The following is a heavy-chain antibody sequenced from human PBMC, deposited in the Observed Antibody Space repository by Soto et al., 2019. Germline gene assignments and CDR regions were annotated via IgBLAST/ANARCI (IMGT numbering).Heavy chain of an antibody. CDR1: GYTFTSSA. CDR2: INPSGGST. CDR3: ARDSRLRITMIVVAPPFDAFDI. Sequence: ASVKVSCKASGYTFTSSAMHWVRQAPGQRLEWMGWINPSGGSTSYAQKFQGRVTMTRDTSTSTVYMELSSLRSEDTAVYYCARDSRLRITMIVVAPPFDAFDIWGQGTMVTVSS. D-gene: IGHD3-22*01. V-gene: IGHV1-46*01. J-gene: IGHJ3*02.